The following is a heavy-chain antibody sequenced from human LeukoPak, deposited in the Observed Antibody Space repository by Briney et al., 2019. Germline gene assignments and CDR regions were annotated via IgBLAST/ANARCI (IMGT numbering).Heavy chain of an antibody. D-gene: IGHD1-26*01. J-gene: IGHJ4*02. Sequence: GESLKISCKGSGYSFTNYWIGWVRQVPGKGLEWMGIIYPRDSDTRYRPSFQGQVTFSADKSISTAYLQWSSLQASDTAIFYCARRIMGATYFDYWGQGTLVTVSS. CDR2: IYPRDSDT. CDR3: ARRIMGATYFDY. V-gene: IGHV5-51*01. CDR1: GYSFTNYW.